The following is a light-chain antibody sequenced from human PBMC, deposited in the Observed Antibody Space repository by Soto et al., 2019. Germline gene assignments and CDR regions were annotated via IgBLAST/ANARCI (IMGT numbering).Light chain of an antibody. Sequence: IRMTQSPSSLSASTGGRGIITCRGRQGISSYLAWYQRQPGKDPKLLVYGASTLHSGVRSRLSGSRSCTAFTLTISSLQSDDVAASYCQQYYSYPRTFGPGTKVDIK. CDR2: GAS. J-gene: IGKJ3*01. CDR1: QGISSY. CDR3: QQYYSYPRT. V-gene: IGKV1-8*01.